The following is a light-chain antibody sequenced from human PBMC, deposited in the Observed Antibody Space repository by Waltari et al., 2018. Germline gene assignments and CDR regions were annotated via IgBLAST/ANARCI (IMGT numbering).Light chain of an antibody. Sequence: SYELTQPPSVSVSPGQTASITCSGDKLGDKYACWYQQKPGQSPVLVIYQDSTRPSGIPERFSGSNSWNTATLTISGTQAMDGADYYCQAWDSSTGVVFGGGTKLTVL. CDR1: KLGDKY. CDR2: QDS. J-gene: IGLJ2*01. V-gene: IGLV3-1*01. CDR3: QAWDSSTGVV.